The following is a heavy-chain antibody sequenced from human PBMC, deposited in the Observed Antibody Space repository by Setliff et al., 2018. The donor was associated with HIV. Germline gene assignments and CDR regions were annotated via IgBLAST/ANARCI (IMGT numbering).Heavy chain of an antibody. CDR3: GGNGYYSIDY. J-gene: IGHJ4*02. CDR2: IYHSGST. CDR1: GDSISSRNW. V-gene: IGHV4-4*02. D-gene: IGHD3-22*01. Sequence: PSETLSLTCAVTGDSISSRNWWSWVRQSPGKGLEWIGEIYHSGSTHYNPSLQSRVTISVDKSKSQFSLKLNSVTAADTAVYYCGGNGYYSIDYWGQGTLVTVSS.